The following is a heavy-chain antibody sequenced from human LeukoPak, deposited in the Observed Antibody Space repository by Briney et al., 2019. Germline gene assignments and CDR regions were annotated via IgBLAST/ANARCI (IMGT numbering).Heavy chain of an antibody. Sequence: SVKLSCKASEISFTTYAIHWGLHAPGQRLVWKRWINPADGGTRYSQRFQGRVSITRDTSATTAYMELSSLRSEDTAVYYCARRLKGSFGNPFDYWGQGTLVTVSS. CDR2: INPADGGT. CDR1: EISFTTYA. J-gene: IGHJ4*02. D-gene: IGHD4-23*01. CDR3: ARRLKGSFGNPFDY. V-gene: IGHV1-3*01.